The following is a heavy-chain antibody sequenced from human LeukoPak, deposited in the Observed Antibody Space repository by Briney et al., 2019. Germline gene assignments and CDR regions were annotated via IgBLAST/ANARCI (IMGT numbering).Heavy chain of an antibody. V-gene: IGHV4-34*01. D-gene: IGHD2-15*01. CDR3: ARGSRLGWSGY. J-gene: IGHJ4*02. CDR1: GGSFSGSFSDSY. Sequence: SETLSLTCAVYGGSFSGSFSDSYWSWIRQPPGKGPEWIGEINHWGYTNSKPSLKSRVTISVDTSKNQFSLKLSSVTAADTAVYYCARGSRLGWSGYWGQGTLVTVSS. CDR2: INHWGYT.